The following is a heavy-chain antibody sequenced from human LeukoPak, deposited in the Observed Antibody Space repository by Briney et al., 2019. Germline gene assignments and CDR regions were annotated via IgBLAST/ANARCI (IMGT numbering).Heavy chain of an antibody. J-gene: IGHJ4*02. CDR3: AREVGDTPMVTHFDY. D-gene: IGHD5-18*01. V-gene: IGHV4-34*01. Sequence: SETLSLTCAVYGGSFSGYYWSWIRQPPGKGLEWIGEINHSGSTNYNPSLKSRVTISVDTSKNQFSLKLSSVTAADTAVYYCAREVGDTPMVTHFDYWGQGTLVTVSS. CDR2: INHSGST. CDR1: GGSFSGYY.